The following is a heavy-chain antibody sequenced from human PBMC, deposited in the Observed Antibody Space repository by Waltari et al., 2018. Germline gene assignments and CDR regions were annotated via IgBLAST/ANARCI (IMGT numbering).Heavy chain of an antibody. J-gene: IGHJ5*02. D-gene: IGHD3-16*02. CDR2: LLASGKT. Sequence: QAPVQESGPGLVTPSETLSLTCTVSGCAISSNNWSWIRRPAGKGLEWIGRLLASGKTDDNPSLKSRVTMSVDTSKNQFFLKLTSVTAADTAVYYCARDSREYRFDPWGQGTLVTVSS. CDR3: ARDSREYRFDP. CDR1: GCAISSNN. V-gene: IGHV4-4*07.